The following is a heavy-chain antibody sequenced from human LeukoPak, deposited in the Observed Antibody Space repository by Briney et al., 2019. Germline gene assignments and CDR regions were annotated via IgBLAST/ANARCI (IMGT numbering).Heavy chain of an antibody. Sequence: GGSLRLSCAASGFTFSSYAMSWVRQAPGKGLEWVGFIRSKAYGGTTEYAASVKGRFTISRDDSKSIAYLQMNSLKTEDTAVYYCTRDLGDGDYADYWGQGTLVTVSS. CDR3: TRDLGDGDYADY. J-gene: IGHJ4*02. V-gene: IGHV3-49*04. CDR1: GFTFSSYA. CDR2: IRSKAYGGTT. D-gene: IGHD3-3*01.